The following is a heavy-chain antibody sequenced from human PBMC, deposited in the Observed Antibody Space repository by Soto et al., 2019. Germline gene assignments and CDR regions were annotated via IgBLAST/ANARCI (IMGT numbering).Heavy chain of an antibody. Sequence: GGSLRLSCAASGFTFSSYGMHWVRQAPGKGLEWVAVIWYDGSNKYYADSVKGRFTISRDNSKNTLYLQMNSLRAEDTAVYYCARGGGFYDSSGYYTITPPHYYYGMDVWGQGTTVTVSS. D-gene: IGHD3-22*01. V-gene: IGHV3-33*01. CDR1: GFTFSSYG. J-gene: IGHJ6*02. CDR2: IWYDGSNK. CDR3: ARGGGFYDSSGYYTITPPHYYYGMDV.